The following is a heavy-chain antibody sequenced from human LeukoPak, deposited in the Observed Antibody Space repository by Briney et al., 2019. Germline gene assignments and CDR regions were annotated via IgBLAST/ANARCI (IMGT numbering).Heavy chain of an antibody. V-gene: IGHV1-2*02. D-gene: IGHD6-13*01. J-gene: IGHJ5*02. CDR2: INPNSGGT. CDR3: ARDIKQLVLYWFDP. CDR1: GYTFTGYY. Sequence: ASVKVSCRASGYTFTGYYMHRVRQAPGQGLEWMGWINPNSGGTNYAQKFQGRVTMTRDTSISTAYMELSRLRSDDTAVYYCARDIKQLVLYWFDPWGQGTLVTVSS.